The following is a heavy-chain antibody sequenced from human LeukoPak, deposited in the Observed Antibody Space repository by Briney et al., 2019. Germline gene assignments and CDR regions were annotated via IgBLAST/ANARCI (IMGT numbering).Heavy chain of an antibody. D-gene: IGHD6-13*01. V-gene: IGHV4-30-2*01. CDR1: GDSINSSGYS. CDR2: TYHSGST. J-gene: IGHJ5*02. CDR3: ARSSAAAGADP. Sequence: PSETLSLTCTVSGDSINSSGYSWSWIRQPPGKGLEWIGYTYHSGSTYYNPSLKSRVTISVDRSKNHFSLKLTSVTAADTAVYYCARSSAAAGADPWGQGTLVTVSS.